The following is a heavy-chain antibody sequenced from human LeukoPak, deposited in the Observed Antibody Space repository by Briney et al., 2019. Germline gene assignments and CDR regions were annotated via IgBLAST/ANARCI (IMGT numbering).Heavy chain of an antibody. J-gene: IGHJ4*02. D-gene: IGHD3-16*02. Sequence: SETPSLTCTVSGGSISSSSYYWGWIRQPPGKGLEWIGSIYYSGSTYYNPSLKSRVTISVDTSQNQFSLKLSSVTAADTAVYYCARHVSDDYVWGSYRTFDYWGQGTLVTVSS. CDR2: IYYSGST. CDR3: ARHVSDDYVWGSYRTFDY. CDR1: GGSISSSSYY. V-gene: IGHV4-39*01.